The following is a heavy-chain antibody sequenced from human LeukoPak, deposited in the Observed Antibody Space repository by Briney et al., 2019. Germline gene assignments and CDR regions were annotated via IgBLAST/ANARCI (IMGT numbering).Heavy chain of an antibody. J-gene: IGHJ5*02. Sequence: PSQTLSLTCTVSGGSISSGGYYWSWIRQHPGKGLEWIGHIYYSGSTYCNPSLKSRVTISVDTSKNQFSLKLSSVTAADTAVYYCARARVVVAASYNWFDPWGQGTLVTVSS. D-gene: IGHD2-15*01. CDR1: GGSISSGGYY. CDR3: ARARVVVAASYNWFDP. CDR2: IYYSGST. V-gene: IGHV4-31*03.